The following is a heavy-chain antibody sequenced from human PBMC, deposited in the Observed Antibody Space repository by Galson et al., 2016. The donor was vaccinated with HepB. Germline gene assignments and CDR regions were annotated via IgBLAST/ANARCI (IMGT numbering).Heavy chain of an antibody. Sequence: PALVKPTQTLTLTCTFSGFSFSTSGVGVGWIRQPPGKALEWLALIYWDDDKCYNPSLKSRLTITKDSSKNQVVLAMTDMDPVDSATYYCAHRQRPYFDSWGQGTLVTVSS. CDR3: AHRQRPYFDS. V-gene: IGHV2-5*02. CDR1: GFSFSTSGVG. CDR2: IYWDDDK. J-gene: IGHJ4*02.